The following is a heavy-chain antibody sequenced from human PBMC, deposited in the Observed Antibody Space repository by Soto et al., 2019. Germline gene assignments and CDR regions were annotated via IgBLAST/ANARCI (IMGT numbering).Heavy chain of an antibody. CDR1: GGSFSGDY. Sequence: SETLSLTCAVYGGSFSGDYWSWIRQPPGKGLEWIGEINHSGSTNYNPSLKSRVTISVDTSKNQFSLKLSSVTAADTAVYYCARGTPGYGAAAGRLDYWGQGTLVTVS. CDR3: ARGTPGYGAAAGRLDY. D-gene: IGHD6-13*01. CDR2: INHSGST. V-gene: IGHV4-34*01. J-gene: IGHJ4*02.